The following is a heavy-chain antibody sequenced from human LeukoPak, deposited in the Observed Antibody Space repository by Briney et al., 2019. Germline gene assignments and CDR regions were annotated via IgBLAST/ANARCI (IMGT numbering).Heavy chain of an antibody. Sequence: ASVKVSCKASGGTFSSYAISWMRQAPGQGLEWMGWINPDNGVTDYAQKFQGRVTMTRDTSISAVYVELSRLRSGDTAVYYCARSDSYTWFDPWGQGTLVTVSS. CDR3: ARSDSYTWFDP. CDR1: GGTFSSYA. J-gene: IGHJ5*02. D-gene: IGHD2-21*01. CDR2: INPDNGVT. V-gene: IGHV1-2*02.